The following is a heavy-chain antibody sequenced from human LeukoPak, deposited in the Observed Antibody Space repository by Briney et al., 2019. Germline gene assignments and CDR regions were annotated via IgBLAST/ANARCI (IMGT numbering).Heavy chain of an antibody. J-gene: IGHJ6*02. Sequence: GGSLRLSCAASGFAFSSYGMHWVRQAPGKGLEWVAVISYDGSNKYYADSVKGRFTISRDNSKNTLYLQMNSLRAEDTAVYYCAKPGEQWLALANYYGMDVWGQGTTVTVSS. D-gene: IGHD6-19*01. CDR3: AKPGEQWLALANYYGMDV. CDR1: GFAFSSYG. CDR2: ISYDGSNK. V-gene: IGHV3-30*18.